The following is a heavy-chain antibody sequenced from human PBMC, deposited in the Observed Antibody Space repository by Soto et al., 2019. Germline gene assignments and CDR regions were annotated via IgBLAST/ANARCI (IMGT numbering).Heavy chain of an antibody. Sequence: QVQLQESGPGLVKPSQTLSLTCTVSGGSISSGGYYWSWIRQHPGKGLEWIGYIYYSGSTYYNPSLKSRVTISVDTSKYQFSLKLSSVTAADTAVYYCARDTSYDYDFWSGYYSSGHYYMDVWGKGTTVTVSS. CDR3: ARDTSYDYDFWSGYYSSGHYYMDV. V-gene: IGHV4-31*03. J-gene: IGHJ6*03. D-gene: IGHD3-3*01. CDR1: GGSISSGGYY. CDR2: IYYSGST.